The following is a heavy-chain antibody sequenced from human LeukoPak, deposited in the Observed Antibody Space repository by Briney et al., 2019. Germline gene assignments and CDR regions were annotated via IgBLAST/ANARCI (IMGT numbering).Heavy chain of an antibody. CDR2: IYYSGST. CDR3: ASQKEQWPPYYFDY. D-gene: IGHD6-19*01. CDR1: GGSISSSSYY. J-gene: IGHJ4*02. Sequence: PSETLSLTCTVSGGSISSSSYYWGWIRQPPGKGLEWIGSIYYSGSTYYNPSLKSRVTISVDTSKNQFSLKLSSVTAADTAVYYCASQKEQWPPYYFDYWGQGTLVTVSS. V-gene: IGHV4-39*07.